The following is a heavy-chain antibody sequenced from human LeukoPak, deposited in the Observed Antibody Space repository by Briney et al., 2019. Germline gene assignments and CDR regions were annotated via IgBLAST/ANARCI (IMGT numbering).Heavy chain of an antibody. Sequence: PGGSLRLSCAASGFTFSSYAMHWVRQAPGKGLEWVAVISYDGSNKYYADSVKGRFTISRDNAKNSLYLQMNSLRAEDTAVYYCARDTTPGYVWGSYRPKTYFDYWGQGTLVTVSS. CDR3: ARDTTPGYVWGSYRPKTYFDY. CDR1: GFTFSSYA. V-gene: IGHV3-30-3*01. J-gene: IGHJ4*02. CDR2: ISYDGSNK. D-gene: IGHD3-16*02.